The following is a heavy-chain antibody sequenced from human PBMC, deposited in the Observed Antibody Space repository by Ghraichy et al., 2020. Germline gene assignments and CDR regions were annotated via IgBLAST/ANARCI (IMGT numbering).Heavy chain of an antibody. Sequence: GGSLRLSCAASGFAFSSSDMHWVRQATGKGLEWVSGIGTAGDTYYPGSVKGRFTISRENAKSSFYLQMNSLRAGDTAVYYCARGPRAGPYYYDSSGYYFDNWGQGTLVTVSS. CDR1: GFAFSSSD. J-gene: IGHJ4*02. CDR2: IGTAGDT. D-gene: IGHD3-22*01. CDR3: ARGPRAGPYYYDSSGYYFDN. V-gene: IGHV3-13*01.